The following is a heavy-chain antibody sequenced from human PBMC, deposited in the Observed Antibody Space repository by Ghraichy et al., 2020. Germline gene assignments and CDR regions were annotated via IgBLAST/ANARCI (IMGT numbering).Heavy chain of an antibody. CDR2: ISRSSSYI. CDR3: ARGSLSPFAWSYCGGDCISTFDY. J-gene: IGHJ4*02. Sequence: GGSLRLSCAASGFTFSSYSMNWVRQAPGKGLEWVSSISRSSSYIYYADSAKGRFTISRDNAKNSLYLQMNNLRAEDTAVYYCARGSLSPFAWSYCGGDCISTFDYWGQGTLVTVSS. V-gene: IGHV3-21*01. CDR1: GFTFSSYS. D-gene: IGHD2-21*01.